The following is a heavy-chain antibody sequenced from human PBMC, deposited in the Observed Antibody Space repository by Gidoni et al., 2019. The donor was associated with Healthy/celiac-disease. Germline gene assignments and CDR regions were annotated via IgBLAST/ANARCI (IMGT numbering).Heavy chain of an antibody. D-gene: IGHD5-18*01. J-gene: IGHJ4*02. CDR2: IYPGDSDT. V-gene: IGHV5-51*01. Sequence: EVQLVQSGAEVKKPGESLKISCKGSGYSFTSYWIGGVRQMPGKGLEWMGFIYPGDSDTRYSPSFQGQVTISADKSISTAYLQWSSLKASDTAMYYCARLGQRYSYGQTEDYWGQGTLVTVSS. CDR3: ARLGQRYSYGQTEDY. CDR1: GYSFTSYW.